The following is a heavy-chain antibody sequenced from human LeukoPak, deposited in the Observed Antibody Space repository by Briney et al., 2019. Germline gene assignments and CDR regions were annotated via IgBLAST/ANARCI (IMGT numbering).Heavy chain of an antibody. D-gene: IGHD3-22*01. CDR2: IYYSGGT. V-gene: IGHV4-59*01. CDR1: GGSISSYY. J-gene: IGHJ3*02. Sequence: SETLSLTCTVCGGSISSYYWNWIRQPPGKGLEWIGYIYYSGGTNYNPSLKSRVTISLDTSKNQFSLKLSSVTAADTAVYYCAGASLYYDSSGQRTFDIWGQGTMVTVSS. CDR3: AGASLYYDSSGQRTFDI.